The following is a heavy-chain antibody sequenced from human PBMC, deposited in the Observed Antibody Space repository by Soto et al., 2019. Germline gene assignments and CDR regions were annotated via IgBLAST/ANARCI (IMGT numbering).Heavy chain of an antibody. V-gene: IGHV1-69*01. CDR1: RGTFSSYA. Sequence: QVQLVQSGAEVKKPGSSVKVSCKASRGTFSSYAISWVRQAPGQGLEWMGGIIPIFGTANYAQKFQGRVTITADESTSTAYMELSSLRSEDTAVYYCASLRNIAAANWFDPWGQGTLVTVSS. J-gene: IGHJ5*02. CDR2: IIPIFGTA. CDR3: ASLRNIAAANWFDP. D-gene: IGHD6-6*01.